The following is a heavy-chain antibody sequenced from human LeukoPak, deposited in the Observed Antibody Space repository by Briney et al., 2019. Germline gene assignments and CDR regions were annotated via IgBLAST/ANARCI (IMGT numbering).Heavy chain of an antibody. D-gene: IGHD6-19*01. J-gene: IGHJ4*02. V-gene: IGHV1-3*01. CDR2: INAGNGNT. Sequence: ASVKVSCKASGYTFTSYAMHWVRQAPGQRLEWMGWINAGNGNTKYSQKFQGRVTITRDTSASTAYMELSSLRSEDTAVYYCARFQRIAVAGTEGVFDYWGQGTLVTVSS. CDR1: GYTFTSYA. CDR3: ARFQRIAVAGTEGVFDY.